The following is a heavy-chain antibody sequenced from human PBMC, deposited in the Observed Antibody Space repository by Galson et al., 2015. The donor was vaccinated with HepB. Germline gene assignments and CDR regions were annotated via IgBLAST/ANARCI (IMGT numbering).Heavy chain of an antibody. CDR2: IIPIFGTA. CDR3: ARASIVVVPAARGYYYYGMDV. J-gene: IGHJ6*02. Sequence: SVKVSCKASGGTFSSYAISWVRQAPGQGLEWMGGIIPIFGTANYAQKFQGRVTITADESTSTAYMELSSLRSEDTAVYYCARASIVVVPAARGYYYYGMDVWGQGTTVTVSS. V-gene: IGHV1-69*13. CDR1: GGTFSSYA. D-gene: IGHD2-2*01.